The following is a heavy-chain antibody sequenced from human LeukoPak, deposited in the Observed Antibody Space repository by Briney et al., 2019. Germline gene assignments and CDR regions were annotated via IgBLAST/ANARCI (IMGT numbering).Heavy chain of an antibody. CDR1: GGSISSYY. CDR2: IYYSGST. CDR3: ARDRAAIGGGNWFDP. J-gene: IGHJ5*02. D-gene: IGHD2-2*02. V-gene: IGHV4-59*01. Sequence: SETLSLTCTVSGGSISSYYWSWIRQPPGKGLEWIGYIYYSGSTNYNPSLKSRVTISVDTSKNQFSLKLSSVTAADTAVYYCARDRAAIGGGNWFDPWGQGTLVTVSS.